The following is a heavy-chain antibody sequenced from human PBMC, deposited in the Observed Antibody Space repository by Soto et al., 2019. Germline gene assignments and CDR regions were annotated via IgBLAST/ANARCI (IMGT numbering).Heavy chain of an antibody. CDR3: ARVSRYDTSGYYGYYFDY. J-gene: IGHJ4*02. D-gene: IGHD3-22*01. V-gene: IGHV4-30-4*01. CDR1: GGSISSGDYY. Sequence: QVQLQESGPGLVKPSQTLSLTCTVSGGSISSGDYYWSWIRQPPGKGLEFIGYIYYSGSTYYNPSLKSRLTFSLDTSKNQFSLKLSSVTAADTAVYYCARVSRYDTSGYYGYYFDYWGQGTLVTVSS. CDR2: IYYSGST.